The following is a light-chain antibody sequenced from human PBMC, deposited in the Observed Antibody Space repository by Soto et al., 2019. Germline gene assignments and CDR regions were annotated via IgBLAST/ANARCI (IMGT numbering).Light chain of an antibody. CDR3: SSYTSTSTPVV. Sequence: QSALTQPASVSGSPGQSITISSTGTSSDVGGYNYVSWYQQHPGKAPKLMIFEVSNRPSGVSTRFSGSKSGNTASLTISGLQAEDEADYFCSSYTSTSTPVVFGGGTKLTVL. CDR2: EVS. J-gene: IGLJ2*01. CDR1: SSDVGGYNY. V-gene: IGLV2-14*01.